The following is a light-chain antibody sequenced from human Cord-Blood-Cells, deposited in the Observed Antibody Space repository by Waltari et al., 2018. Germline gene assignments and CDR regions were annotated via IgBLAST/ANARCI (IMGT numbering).Light chain of an antibody. Sequence: DIVMTQSPLSLPVTPGEPASISCRSSQSLLHSNGYNYLDWYLQKPGQSPQLLIYLGSNRASGVPDRCSGSGSGTDFRLKISRVEAEDVGVYYCMQALQTTWTFGQGTKVEIK. V-gene: IGKV2-28*01. J-gene: IGKJ1*01. CDR3: MQALQTTWT. CDR2: LGS. CDR1: QSLLHSNGYNY.